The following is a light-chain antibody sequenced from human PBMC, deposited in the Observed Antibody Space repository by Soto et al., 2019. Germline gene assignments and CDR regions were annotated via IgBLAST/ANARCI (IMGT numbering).Light chain of an antibody. CDR2: DVS. J-gene: IGLJ1*01. Sequence: QSVLTQPASVSGSPGQSITISCTGTSSDFGGYNYVSWYQQHPGKAPKLMIYDVSNRPSGVSNRFSGSKSGNTASLTISGLQAEDEADYHCSSYTSSSTPYAFGTGTKVTV. CDR3: SSYTSSSTPYA. CDR1: SSDFGGYNY. V-gene: IGLV2-14*01.